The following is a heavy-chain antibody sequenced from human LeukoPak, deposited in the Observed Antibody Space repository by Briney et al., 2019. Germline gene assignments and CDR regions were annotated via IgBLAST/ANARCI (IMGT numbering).Heavy chain of an antibody. CDR1: GFTFSGYY. Sequence: GGSLRLSCAASGFTFSGYYMSWVRQAPGKGLEWVASIRRVRTEIYYVDSVKGRFTISRDNAKNSLHLQMNSLRAEDTALYYCAKDTPSGYYYGSGRLRIYYYYMDVWGKGTTVTISS. J-gene: IGHJ6*03. CDR2: IRRVRTEI. V-gene: IGHV3-7*03. D-gene: IGHD3-10*01. CDR3: AKDTPSGYYYGSGRLRIYYYYMDV.